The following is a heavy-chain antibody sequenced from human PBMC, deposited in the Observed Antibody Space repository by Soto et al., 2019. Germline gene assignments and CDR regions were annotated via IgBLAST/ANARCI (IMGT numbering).Heavy chain of an antibody. V-gene: IGHV4-59*01. J-gene: IGHJ5*02. D-gene: IGHD3-3*01. CDR2: IYYNGST. CDR3: ARTYYDFWSGYWRWFDP. Sequence: QVQLQESGPGLVKPSETLSLTCTVSGGSISGYYWSWIRQPPGMGLEWIGYIYYNGSTNYNPSLKSRVTISVDTSKHQFSLKLSSVTAADTAVYYCARTYYDFWSGYWRWFDPWGQGTLVTVSS. CDR1: GGSISGYY.